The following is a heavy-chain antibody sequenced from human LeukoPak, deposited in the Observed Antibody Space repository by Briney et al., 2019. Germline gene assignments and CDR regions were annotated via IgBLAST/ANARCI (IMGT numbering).Heavy chain of an antibody. J-gene: IGHJ4*02. CDR2: ISSSGSTI. CDR3: ARDEGYFDY. V-gene: IGHV3-48*03. Sequence: GGSLRLSCAASGFTFSSYEMNWVRQAPGKGLEWVSYISSSGSTIYYADSVKGRFTISRDNAKSSLYLQMNSLRAEDTAVYYCARDEGYFDYWGQGTLVTVSS. CDR1: GFTFSSYE.